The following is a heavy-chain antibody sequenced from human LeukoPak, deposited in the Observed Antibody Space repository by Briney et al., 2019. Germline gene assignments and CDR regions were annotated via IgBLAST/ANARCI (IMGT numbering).Heavy chain of an antibody. CDR3: ARAGNYYGTPNDY. D-gene: IGHD3-9*01. CDR2: ISSTGETR. CDR1: GFTFSDYY. J-gene: IGHJ4*02. V-gene: IGHV3-11*01. Sequence: PGGSLRLSCAASGFTFSDYYMSWIRQTPGKGLEWVSFISSTGETRHYADSVKGRFSIPRDNARNSLYLQMNSLRAEDTAVYYCARAGNYYGTPNDYWGQGILVTVSS.